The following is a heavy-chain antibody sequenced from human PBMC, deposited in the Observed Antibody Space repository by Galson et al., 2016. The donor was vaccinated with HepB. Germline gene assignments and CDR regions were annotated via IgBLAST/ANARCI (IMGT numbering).Heavy chain of an antibody. J-gene: IGHJ3*02. D-gene: IGHD3-10*01. Sequence: SLRLSCAASGFTFSDHYMEWVRQAPGKGLEWVARSRNNARRYSTDYAASVKGRFAISRDDSKQTLYLQMNSVKTEDTAVYYYVRSYYYGSGSVGDFGTWGQGTMVTVSS. CDR1: GFTFSDHY. CDR3: VRSYYYGSGSVGDFGT. V-gene: IGHV3-72*01. CDR2: SRNNARRYST.